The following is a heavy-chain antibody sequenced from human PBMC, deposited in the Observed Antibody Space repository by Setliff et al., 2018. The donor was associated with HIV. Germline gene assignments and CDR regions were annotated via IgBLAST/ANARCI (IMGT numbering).Heavy chain of an antibody. D-gene: IGHD6-13*01. V-gene: IGHV3-21*01. CDR3: ARDLSPGITAPLDY. J-gene: IGHJ4*02. Sequence: ETLSLTCAVSGYSISSGYYWGWIRQPPGKGLEWISSISGSSAYIYYADSVKGRFTISRGNAKNSLYLQMNSLRAEDTAVYYCARDLSPGITAPLDYWGQGTLVTVSS. CDR1: GYSISSGYY. CDR2: ISGSSAYI.